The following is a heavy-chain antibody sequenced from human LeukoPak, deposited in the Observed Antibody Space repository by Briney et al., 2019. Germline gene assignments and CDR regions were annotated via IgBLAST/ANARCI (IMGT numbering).Heavy chain of an antibody. Sequence: GESLKISCKGSGYSFTNYWIGWVRQMPGKGLEWMGIIYPGDSDTRYSPSFQGQVTISADKSISTAHLQWSSLKASDTAMYYYARLPGESSGTDLFQYWGQGTLVTVSS. J-gene: IGHJ1*01. CDR1: GYSFTNYW. CDR2: IYPGDSDT. V-gene: IGHV5-51*01. D-gene: IGHD6-19*01. CDR3: ARLPGESSGTDLFQY.